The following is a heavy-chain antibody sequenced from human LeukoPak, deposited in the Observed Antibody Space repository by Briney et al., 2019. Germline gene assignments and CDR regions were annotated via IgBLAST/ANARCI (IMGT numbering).Heavy chain of an antibody. CDR2: INTNTGNP. CDR1: GYTFTSYA. Sequence: GASVKVSCKASGYTFTSYAMNWVRQAPGQGLEWMGWINTNTGNPTYAQGFTGRFVFSLDTSVSTAYLQISSLKAEDTAVYYCARDPPVLRYFDWFPKGPYFDYWGQGTLVTVSS. D-gene: IGHD3-9*01. V-gene: IGHV7-4-1*02. J-gene: IGHJ4*02. CDR3: ARDPPVLRYFDWFPKGPYFDY.